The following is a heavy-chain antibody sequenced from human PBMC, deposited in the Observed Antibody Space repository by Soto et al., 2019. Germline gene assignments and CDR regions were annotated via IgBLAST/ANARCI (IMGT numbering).Heavy chain of an antibody. J-gene: IGHJ4*02. CDR2: IYPDDSDT. V-gene: IGHV5-51*01. D-gene: IGHD3-22*01. CDR1: TYNFAYYW. Sequence: EVQLVQSGAEVKKPGESLKISCKDSTYNFAYYWIGWVRQVPGEGLEWMGTIYPDDSDTRYSPSFQGQVTISADKSITTAYLQWSSLKASDNGIYYSARQVGAPRDSRGYYLYWGQGTLVTVSS. CDR3: ARQVGAPRDSRGYYLY.